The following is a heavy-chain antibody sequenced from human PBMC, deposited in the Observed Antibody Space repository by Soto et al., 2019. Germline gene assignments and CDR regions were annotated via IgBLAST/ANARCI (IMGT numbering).Heavy chain of an antibody. D-gene: IGHD6-13*01. CDR1: GGSISSYY. Sequence: PSETLSLTCTVSGGSISSYYWSWIRQPPGKGLEWIGYIYYSGSTNYNPSLKSRVTISVDTSKNQFSLKLSSVTAADTAVYYCARVVRIAAAAGYYYYMDVWGKGTTVTVSS. J-gene: IGHJ6*03. CDR2: IYYSGST. CDR3: ARVVRIAAAAGYYYYMDV. V-gene: IGHV4-59*01.